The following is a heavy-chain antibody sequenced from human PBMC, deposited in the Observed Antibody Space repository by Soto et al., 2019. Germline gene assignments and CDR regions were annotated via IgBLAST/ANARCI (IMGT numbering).Heavy chain of an antibody. Sequence: QVQLQESGPGLLKPSETLSLTCSVSGGTVSDKTYYWSRIRQPPGKRLEWIGYVYYSGTTNYNPSLKSRVTISVDLSKNQFSLRLSSVTTADTALYCCARTTDVPNTLRSRYFFDYWGQGTLVTVSS. J-gene: IGHJ4*02. CDR2: VYYSGTT. V-gene: IGHV4-61*01. CDR1: GGTVSDKTYY. D-gene: IGHD4-17*01. CDR3: ARTTDVPNTLRSRYFFDY.